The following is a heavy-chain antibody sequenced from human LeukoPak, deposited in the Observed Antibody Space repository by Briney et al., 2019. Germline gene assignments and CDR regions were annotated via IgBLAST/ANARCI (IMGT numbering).Heavy chain of an antibody. V-gene: IGHV4-34*01. D-gene: IGHD1-26*01. J-gene: IGHJ4*02. CDR2: INHSGNT. CDR3: ARQGSGSSYYYYTFPY. CDR1: GGSLSGYY. Sequence: PSETLSLACAVYGGSLSGYYWSWIRQPPGKGLEWIGEINHSGNTNYNPSLKSRVTMSVDTSKNHFYLKLGSVTAADTAVYYCARQGSGSSYYYYTFPYWGQGTLVTVSS.